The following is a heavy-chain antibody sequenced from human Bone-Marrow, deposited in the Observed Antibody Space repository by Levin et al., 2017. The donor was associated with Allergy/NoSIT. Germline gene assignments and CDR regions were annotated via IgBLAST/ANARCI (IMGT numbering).Heavy chain of an antibody. D-gene: IGHD4-17*01. CDR2: IYYSGST. J-gene: IGHJ3*02. V-gene: IGHV4-39*01. CDR3: ARTTAYGDDEDDAFDI. CDR1: GGSISSSSYY. Sequence: SETLSLTCTVSGGSISSSSYYWGWIRQPPGKGLEWIGSIYYSGSTYYNPSLKSRVTISVDTSKNQFSLKLSSVTAADTAVYYCARTTAYGDDEDDAFDIWGQGTMVTVSS.